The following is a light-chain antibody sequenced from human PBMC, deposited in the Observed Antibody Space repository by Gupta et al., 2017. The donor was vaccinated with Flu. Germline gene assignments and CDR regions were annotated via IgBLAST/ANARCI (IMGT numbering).Light chain of an antibody. Sequence: GTLSLSPGERVTLSCRTSQSVTSSYLAWYQQKPGQAPRLLMYGASSRATGIPDRFSGSGSGADFTLTISRLAPEDFAVYYCQQYGNSPITFGQGTRLEIK. CDR3: QQYGNSPIT. V-gene: IGKV3-20*01. J-gene: IGKJ5*01. CDR1: QSVTSSY. CDR2: GAS.